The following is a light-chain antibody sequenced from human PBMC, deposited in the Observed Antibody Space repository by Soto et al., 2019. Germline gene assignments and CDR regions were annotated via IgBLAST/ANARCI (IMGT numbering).Light chain of an antibody. J-gene: IGKJ4*01. CDR1: QGISNY. V-gene: IGKV1-27*01. CDR2: AAS. Sequence: DIQMTQSPSSLSASVGDRVTITCRASQGISNYLAWYQQIPGKVPKLLISAASTLQSGVPSRFSGSGSGTACTLTISSLQPEDVATYYCQKYTNVPAFGGGTKVEIK. CDR3: QKYTNVPA.